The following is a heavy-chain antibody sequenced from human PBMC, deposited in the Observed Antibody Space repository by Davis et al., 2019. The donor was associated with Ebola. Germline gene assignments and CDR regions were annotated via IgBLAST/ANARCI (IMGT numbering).Heavy chain of an antibody. V-gene: IGHV4-34*01. J-gene: IGHJ4*02. CDR2: INHSGST. CDR1: GGSFSGYY. D-gene: IGHD3-3*01. CDR3: ARSPDYDFWSGYYSGEGLDY. Sequence: PSETLSLTCAVYGGSFSGYYWSWIRQPPGKGLEWIGEINHSGSTNYNPSLKSRVTISVDTSKNQFSLKLSSVTAADTAVYYCARSPDYDFWSGYYSGEGLDYWGQGTLVTVSS.